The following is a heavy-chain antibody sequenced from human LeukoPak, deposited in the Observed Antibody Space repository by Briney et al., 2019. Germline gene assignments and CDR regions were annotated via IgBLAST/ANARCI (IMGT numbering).Heavy chain of an antibody. CDR1: GYTFTSYD. CDR3: ARGAARLSYYYYMDV. CDR2: MNPNSGNT. V-gene: IGHV1-8*03. Sequence: GASVKVSCKASGYTFTSYDINWVRQATGQGLEWMGWMNPNSGNTGYAQKFQGRVTITRNTSISTAYMELSSLRSEDTAVYYCARGAARLSYYYYMDVWGKGTTVIVSS. D-gene: IGHD6-6*01. J-gene: IGHJ6*03.